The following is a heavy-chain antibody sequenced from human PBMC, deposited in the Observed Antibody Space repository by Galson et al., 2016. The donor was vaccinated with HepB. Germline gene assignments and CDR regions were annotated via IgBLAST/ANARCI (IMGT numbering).Heavy chain of an antibody. J-gene: IGHJ4*02. Sequence: SLRLSCAASGFTFSSYWMSWVRQAPGKGLEWVVIINVDGSEEYYVDSVRGRFTISRDNAKNSMYLQMNSLRVEDTAVYYCARDDYRVFGHWGQGTLVTVSS. CDR3: ARDDYRVFGH. V-gene: IGHV3-7*05. D-gene: IGHD4-11*01. CDR1: GFTFSSYW. CDR2: INVDGSEE.